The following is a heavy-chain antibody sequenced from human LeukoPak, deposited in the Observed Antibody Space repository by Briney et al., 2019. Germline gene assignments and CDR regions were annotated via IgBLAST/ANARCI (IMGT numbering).Heavy chain of an antibody. V-gene: IGHV3-7*01. CDR2: MKPDGTEK. Sequence: GGSLRLSCVASGFSFSSYWINWVRQAPGEGLEWVAHMKPDGTEKYYLDSVKGRFAISRDNAKNSLYLQMNSLRSDDTAVYYCARDAGYGYWVVDYWGQGTLVTVSS. J-gene: IGHJ4*02. CDR3: ARDAGYGYWVVDY. CDR1: GFSFSSYW. D-gene: IGHD5-18*01.